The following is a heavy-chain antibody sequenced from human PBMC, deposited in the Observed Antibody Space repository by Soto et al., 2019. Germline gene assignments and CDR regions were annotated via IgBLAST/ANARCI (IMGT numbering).Heavy chain of an antibody. V-gene: IGHV4-30-2*01. D-gene: IGHD6-13*01. CDR3: ARRERAAGTDWWFDP. CDR2: IYHSGST. CDR1: GGSISSGGYS. Sequence: SETLSLTCAVSGGSISSGGYSWSWIRQPPGKGLEWIGYIYHSGSTYYNPSLKSRVTISVDRSKNQFSLKLSSVTAADTAVYYCARRERAAGTDWWFDPWGQGTLVTVPQ. J-gene: IGHJ5*02.